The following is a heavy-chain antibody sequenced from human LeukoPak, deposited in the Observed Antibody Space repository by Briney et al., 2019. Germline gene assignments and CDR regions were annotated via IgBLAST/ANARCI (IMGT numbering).Heavy chain of an antibody. CDR3: ARDDRYYFDY. V-gene: IGHV4-61*02. CDR1: GGSISSGSYY. Sequence: SQTLSLTCTVSGGSISSGSYYWSWIRQSAGKGLEWIGRIYTSGRTTYNLSLKSRVTISVDMPKNQFTLKLSSVTAADTAVYYCARDDRYYFDYWGQGTLATVSS. CDR2: IYTSGRT. J-gene: IGHJ4*02. D-gene: IGHD3-22*01.